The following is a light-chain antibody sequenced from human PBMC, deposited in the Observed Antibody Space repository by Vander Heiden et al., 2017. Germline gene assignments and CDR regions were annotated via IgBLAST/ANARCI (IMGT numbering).Light chain of an antibody. V-gene: IGKV1-6*01. CDR2: AAS. CDR3: LQDYTYPRT. Sequence: AIQLTQFPSSLSASVGDRVTITCRASQAVRNDLGWYQQKVGKAPKLLIYAASTLQSGVPSRFSGSGSGTDFTLTISSLQPEDVAIYYCLQDYTYPRTFGQGTKVEIK. CDR1: QAVRND. J-gene: IGKJ1*01.